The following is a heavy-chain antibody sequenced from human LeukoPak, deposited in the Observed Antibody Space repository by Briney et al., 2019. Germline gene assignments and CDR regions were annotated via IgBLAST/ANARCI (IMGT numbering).Heavy chain of an antibody. CDR3: ARMWSTATSGWNWFDP. V-gene: IGHV1-2*02. J-gene: IGHJ5*02. CDR1: EYTFTGYY. D-gene: IGHD6-13*01. Sequence: ASVKVSCKASEYTFTGYYVYWVRQAPGQGLEWMGWINPNSGDTNYAQKFQGRITMTRDTSISTAYMELSSLRSDDTAMYYCARMWSTATSGWNWFDPWGQGTLVTVSS. CDR2: INPNSGDT.